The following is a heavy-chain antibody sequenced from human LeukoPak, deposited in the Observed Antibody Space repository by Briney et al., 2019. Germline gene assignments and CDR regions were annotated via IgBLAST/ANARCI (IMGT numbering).Heavy chain of an antibody. Sequence: SVKVSCKASGYTFTGYYMHWVRQAPGQGLEWMGGIIPIFGTANYAQKFQGRVTITADESTSTAYMELSSLRSEDTAVYYCASLYYYDSSGYHHYFDYWGQGTLVTVSS. J-gene: IGHJ4*02. CDR1: GYTFTGYY. CDR2: IIPIFGTA. D-gene: IGHD3-22*01. CDR3: ASLYYYDSSGYHHYFDY. V-gene: IGHV1-69*13.